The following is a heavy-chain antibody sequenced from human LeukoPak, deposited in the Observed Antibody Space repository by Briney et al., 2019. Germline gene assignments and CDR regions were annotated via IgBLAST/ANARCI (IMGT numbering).Heavy chain of an antibody. D-gene: IGHD3-3*01. J-gene: IGHJ3*02. CDR3: ARDRGPLGYDYDAFDI. V-gene: IGHV3-30-3*01. CDR1: GFTFSSCA. CDR2: MSYDGSNK. Sequence: GGSLRLSCAASGFTFSSCAMHWVRQAPGKGLEWVAVMSYDGSNKCYADSVKGRFTISRDNSKNTLYLQMNSLRAEDTAVYYCARDRGPLGYDYDAFDIWGQGTMVTVSS.